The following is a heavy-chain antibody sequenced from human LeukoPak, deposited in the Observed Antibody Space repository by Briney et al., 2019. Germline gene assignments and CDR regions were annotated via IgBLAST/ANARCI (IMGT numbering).Heavy chain of an antibody. D-gene: IGHD2-15*01. CDR2: ISYDGSNK. J-gene: IGHJ4*02. Sequence: GGSLRLSCVASEFTFSDYVMTWVRRAPGKGLEWVAVISYDGSNKYYADSVKGRFTISRDNSKNTLYLQMNSLRAEDTAVYYCARLLSGNWGQGTLVTVSS. CDR1: EFTFSDYV. CDR3: ARLLSGN. V-gene: IGHV3-30-3*01.